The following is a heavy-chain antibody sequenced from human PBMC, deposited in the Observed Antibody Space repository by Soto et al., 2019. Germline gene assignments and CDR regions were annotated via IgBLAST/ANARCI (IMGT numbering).Heavy chain of an antibody. V-gene: IGHV2-5*02. CDR3: AHRMDY. Sequence: QITLKESGPTLVKPTQALTLTCTFSGFSLSTSGVGVGWIRQPPGKALEWLALIYWDDVKRYSPSLKSRRTITKDTSKNQVVLTMTNMDPADTGTYYCAHRMDYWGQGTLVTVSS. CDR1: GFSLSTSGVG. J-gene: IGHJ4*02. CDR2: IYWDDVK.